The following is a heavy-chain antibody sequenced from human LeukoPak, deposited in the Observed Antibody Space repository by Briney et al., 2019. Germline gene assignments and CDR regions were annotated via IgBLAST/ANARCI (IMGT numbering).Heavy chain of an antibody. Sequence: SETLALTCTVSGGSISRYYWSWMRQPPGKGLEWIGYIYYSGSTNYNPSLKSRVTISVDTSKNQFSLKLSSVTAADTAVYYCARGTYYYDSGSYYHNWFDPWGQGTLVTVSS. V-gene: IGHV4-59*01. D-gene: IGHD3-10*01. CDR3: ARGTYYYDSGSYYHNWFDP. CDR2: IYYSGST. J-gene: IGHJ5*02. CDR1: GGSISRYY.